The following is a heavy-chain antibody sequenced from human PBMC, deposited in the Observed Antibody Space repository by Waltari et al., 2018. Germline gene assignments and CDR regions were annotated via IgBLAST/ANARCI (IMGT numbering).Heavy chain of an antibody. Sequence: QLQLQESGPGLVKPSETLSLTCTVSGGSISSSSYYWGWIRQPPGKGLEWIGSIYYSGSTYYNPSLKSRVTISVDTSKNQFSLKLSSVTAADTAVYYCARGPAELSLYYFDYWGQGTLVTVSS. V-gene: IGHV4-39*07. D-gene: IGHD3-16*02. CDR2: IYYSGST. CDR1: GGSISSSSYY. J-gene: IGHJ4*02. CDR3: ARGPAELSLYYFDY.